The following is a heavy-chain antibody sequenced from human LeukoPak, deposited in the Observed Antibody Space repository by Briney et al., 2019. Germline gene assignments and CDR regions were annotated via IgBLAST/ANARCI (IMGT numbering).Heavy chain of an antibody. J-gene: IGHJ4*02. CDR2: IIPIFGTA. V-gene: IGHV1-69*01. CDR1: GGTFSCYA. CDR3: ARGVPAATYYFDY. Sequence: GSSVKVSCKASGGTFSCYAISWVRQAPGQGLEWMGGIIPIFGTANYAQKFQGRVTITADESTSTAYMELSSLRSEDTAVYYCARGVPAATYYFDYWGQGTLVTVSS. D-gene: IGHD2-2*01.